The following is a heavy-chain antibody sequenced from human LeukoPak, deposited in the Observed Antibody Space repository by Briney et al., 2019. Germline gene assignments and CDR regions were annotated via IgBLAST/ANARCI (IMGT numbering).Heavy chain of an antibody. CDR1: FXGXX. V-gene: IGHV1-2*02. J-gene: IGHJ5*02. Sequence: FXGXXMHXVRQAPGQGXEXXGWINPNSGGTNYXQKFQGRVTMTRDTSISTAYMELRSLRSDDTAVYYCAXXXXXXXAXXXXDPXGQXTXVTVSS. CDR2: INPNSGGT. CDR3: AXXXXXXXAXXXXDP.